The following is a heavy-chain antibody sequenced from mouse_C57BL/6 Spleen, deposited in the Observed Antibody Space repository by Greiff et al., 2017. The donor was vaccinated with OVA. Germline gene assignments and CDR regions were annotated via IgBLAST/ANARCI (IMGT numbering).Heavy chain of an antibody. V-gene: IGHV1-55*01. CDR2: IYPGSGST. J-gene: IGHJ2*01. Sequence: VQLQQPGAELVKPGASVQMSCKASGYTFTSYWITWVKQRPGQGLEWIGDIYPGSGSTNYNAKFMSKATLTVDTSSSTAYMQLSSLTSEDSAVYYCARSPVDYWGQGTTLTVSS. CDR3: ARSPVDY. CDR1: GYTFTSYW.